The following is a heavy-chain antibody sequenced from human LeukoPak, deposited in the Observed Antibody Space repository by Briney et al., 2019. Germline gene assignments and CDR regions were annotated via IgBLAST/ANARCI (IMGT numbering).Heavy chain of an antibody. CDR3: ASSLASGSYLLFDP. Sequence: ASVKVSCKASGHTFTSYGISWVRQAPGQGLEWLGWISVYNGHTNYAQKLQGRVTMTTDTSTTTAYMELRTLRSDDTAVYYCASSLASGSYLLFDPWGQGTLVTVSS. V-gene: IGHV1-18*01. J-gene: IGHJ5*02. D-gene: IGHD3-10*01. CDR2: ISVYNGHT. CDR1: GHTFTSYG.